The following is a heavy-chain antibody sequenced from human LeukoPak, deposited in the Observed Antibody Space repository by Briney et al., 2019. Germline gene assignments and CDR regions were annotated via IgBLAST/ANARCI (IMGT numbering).Heavy chain of an antibody. V-gene: IGHV3-30*02. CDR3: AEWFSGRVNF. Sequence: QPGGSLRLSCAGSGFTFRTNGLHWVRPAPGKGLEWVAFIRMDARATYYADSVRGRFTVSRRNYNNVTYLQMNSLRPEDTAVYYCAEWFSGRVNFWGQGTLVIVSS. CDR2: IRMDARAT. J-gene: IGHJ4*02. D-gene: IGHD3-3*01. CDR1: GFTFRTNG.